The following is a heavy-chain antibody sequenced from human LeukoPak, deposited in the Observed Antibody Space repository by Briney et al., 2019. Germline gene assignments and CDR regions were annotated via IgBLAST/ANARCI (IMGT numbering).Heavy chain of an antibody. CDR2: IYYSGST. CDR1: GGSISSSSYY. CDR3: ARHSGSGSYHSPFGN. Sequence: SGTLSLTCAVSGGSISSSSYYWVWIRQPPGKGLEWIGSIYYSGSTYYNPSLKSRVTISVDTSKNQFSLELTSVTAADTAVYFCARHSGSGSYHSPFGNWGQGTLVTVSS. D-gene: IGHD3-10*01. V-gene: IGHV4-39*01. J-gene: IGHJ4*02.